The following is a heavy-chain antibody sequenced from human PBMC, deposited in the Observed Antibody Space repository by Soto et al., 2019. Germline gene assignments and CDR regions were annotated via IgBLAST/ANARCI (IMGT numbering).Heavy chain of an antibody. J-gene: IGHJ4*02. CDR3: ARGPDYYDSSGYLYFDY. D-gene: IGHD3-22*01. CDR1: GFTFSSYA. Sequence: GGSLRLSCAASGFTFSSYAMHWVRQAPGKGLEWVAVISYDGSNKYYADSVKGRFTISRDNSKNTLYLQMNSLRAEDTAVYYCARGPDYYDSSGYLYFDYWGQGTLVTVSS. V-gene: IGHV3-30-3*01. CDR2: ISYDGSNK.